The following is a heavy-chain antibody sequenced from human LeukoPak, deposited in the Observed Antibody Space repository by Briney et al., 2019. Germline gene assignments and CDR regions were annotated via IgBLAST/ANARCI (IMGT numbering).Heavy chain of an antibody. V-gene: IGHV3-23*01. CDR2: ISGRGGST. D-gene: IGHD3-16*02. CDR3: AKDHESGYDYVWGSYRYSFAY. CDR1: KFTFSSYA. J-gene: IGHJ4*02. Sequence: GGSLRLSCAASKFTFSSYAMSWVRQAPGKGLEGVSTISGRGGSTYYADSVKGRFTLPRDNSKNALYVQINRRRTEDTAVYYCAKDHESGYDYVWGSYRYSFAYWGQGTLVTVSS.